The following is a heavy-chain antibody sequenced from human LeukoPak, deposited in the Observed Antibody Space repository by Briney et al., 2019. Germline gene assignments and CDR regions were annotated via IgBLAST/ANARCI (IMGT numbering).Heavy chain of an antibody. V-gene: IGHV4-4*07. D-gene: IGHD3-10*01. J-gene: IGHJ6*03. CDR2: IYTTGNT. CDR3: ARNQEGYYSGSNYYYYMDV. CDR1: CGSISRSY. Sequence: SETLSLTCTVSCGSISRSYWNWIRQPAGKGLEWIGRIYTTGNTNYNPSLKSRITMSVDTSKNQFSLKLSSVTAADTAVYYCARNQEGYYSGSNYYYYMDVWGKGTTVTISS.